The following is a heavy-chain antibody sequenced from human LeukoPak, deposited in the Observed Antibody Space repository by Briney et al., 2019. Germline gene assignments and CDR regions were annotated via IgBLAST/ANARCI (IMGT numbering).Heavy chain of an antibody. CDR1: GYTLTELS. J-gene: IGHJ4*02. V-gene: IGHV1-24*01. CDR2: FDPEDGET. CDR3: ATYGGNWGSVGYFDY. D-gene: IGHD4/OR15-4a*01. Sequence: GASVKVSCKVSGYTLTELSMHWVRQAPGKGLERMGGFDPEDGETIYAQKFAGRVNMTEATSTDTAYMELSRLRYEDTAAYYCATYGGNWGSVGYFDYWGQGTLVTVSS.